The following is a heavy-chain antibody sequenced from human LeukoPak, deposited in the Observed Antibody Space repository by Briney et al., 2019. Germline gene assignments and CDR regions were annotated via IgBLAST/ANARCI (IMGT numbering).Heavy chain of an antibody. CDR2: IYSTGNT. J-gene: IGHJ4*02. CDR1: GGSISSGDRY. CDR3: ARDSYSYGYGGFDY. V-gene: IGHV4-30-4*01. Sequence: SETLSLTCTVSGGSISSGDRYWSWIRQSPGEGLEWIGYIYSTGNTYYNPSLKSRVIISVDTSKNQFSLELNSVTAADTAVYYCARDSYSYGYGGFDYWGQGILVTVSS. D-gene: IGHD5-18*01.